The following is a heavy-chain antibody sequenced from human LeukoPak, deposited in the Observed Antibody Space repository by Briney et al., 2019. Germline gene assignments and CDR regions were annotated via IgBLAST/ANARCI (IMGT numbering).Heavy chain of an antibody. V-gene: IGHV3-23*01. CDR2: ISGSGGTT. D-gene: IGHD3-22*01. CDR1: GFTFSSYA. J-gene: IGHJ4*02. Sequence: GGSLRLSCAASGFTFSSYAMSWVRQAPGKGLEWVSAISGSGGTTYFADSVRGRFTISRDNSKNTLYLQMNSLRAEDTAVYYCAKRGYYYDSSGYYYFDYWGQGTLVTVSS. CDR3: AKRGYYYDSSGYYYFDY.